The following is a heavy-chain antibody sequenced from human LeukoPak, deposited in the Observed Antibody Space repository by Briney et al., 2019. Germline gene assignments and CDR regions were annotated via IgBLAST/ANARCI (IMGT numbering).Heavy chain of an antibody. CDR3: ARRIAAAALDY. D-gene: IGHD6-13*01. CDR2: INHSGST. J-gene: IGHJ4*02. Sequence: KASETLSLTCAVYGGSFSGYYWSWIRQPPGKGLEWIGEINHSGSTNYNPSLKSRVTISVDTSKNQFSLKLSSVTATDTAVYYCARRIAAAALDYWGQGTLVTVSS. CDR1: GGSFSGYY. V-gene: IGHV4-34*01.